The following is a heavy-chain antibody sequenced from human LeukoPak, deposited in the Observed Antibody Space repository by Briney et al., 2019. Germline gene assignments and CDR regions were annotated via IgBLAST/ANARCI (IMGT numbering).Heavy chain of an antibody. V-gene: IGHV4-4*02. CDR1: GGSISSSNW. CDR2: IYHSGST. CDR3: AREPPRITIFGVVDSPNAFDI. J-gene: IGHJ3*02. D-gene: IGHD3-3*01. Sequence: SETLSLTCAVSGGSISSSNWWSWVRQPPGKGLEWVGEIYHSGSTNYNPSLKSRVTISVDKSKNQFSLKLSSVAAADTAVYYCAREPPRITIFGVVDSPNAFDIWGQGTMVTVSS.